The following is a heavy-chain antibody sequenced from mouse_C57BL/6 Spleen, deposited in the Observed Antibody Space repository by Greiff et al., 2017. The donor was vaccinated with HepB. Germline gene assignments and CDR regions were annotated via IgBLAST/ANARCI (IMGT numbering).Heavy chain of an antibody. V-gene: IGHV1-80*01. J-gene: IGHJ2*01. CDR3: ARLSSYGVYYFDY. D-gene: IGHD1-1*01. CDR2: IYPGDGDT. Sequence: VQLQQSGAELVKPGASVKISCKASGYAFSSYWMNWVKQRPGKGLEWIGQIYPGDGDTNYNGKFKGKATLTADKSSSTAYMQLSSLTSEDSAVYFCARLSSYGVYYFDYWGQGTTLTVSS. CDR1: GYAFSSYW.